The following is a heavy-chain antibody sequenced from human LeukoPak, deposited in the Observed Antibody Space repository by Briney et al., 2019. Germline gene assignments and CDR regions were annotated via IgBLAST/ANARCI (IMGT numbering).Heavy chain of an antibody. CDR1: GLTFSSYS. V-gene: IGHV3-48*02. CDR2: ITASGTAM. J-gene: IGHJ4*02. D-gene: IGHD1-26*01. CDR3: ASSGSYRFDY. Sequence: GGSLRLSCAASGLTFSSYSMNWVRQAPGKGLEWVSHITASGTAMFYADSVKGRFTISRDNAKNSLYLQMNSLRDEDTAVYYCASSGSYRFDYWGQGTLVTVSS.